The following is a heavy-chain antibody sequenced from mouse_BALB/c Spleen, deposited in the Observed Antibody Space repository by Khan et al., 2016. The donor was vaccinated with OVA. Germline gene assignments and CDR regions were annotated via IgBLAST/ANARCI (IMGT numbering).Heavy chain of an antibody. CDR2: IWAGGST. J-gene: IGHJ1*01. CDR3: ARAYGSNLWFFDV. V-gene: IGHV2-9*02. D-gene: IGHD1-1*01. Sequence: VQLQESGPGLVAPSQSLSITCTVSGSSLTSYGVHWVRQPPGKGLEWLGVIWAGGSTNYNSALMSRLSISKDNSKSQVFLKMNSLQTDDTAMYFCARAYGSNLWFFDVWGAGTTVTVSS. CDR1: GSSLTSYG.